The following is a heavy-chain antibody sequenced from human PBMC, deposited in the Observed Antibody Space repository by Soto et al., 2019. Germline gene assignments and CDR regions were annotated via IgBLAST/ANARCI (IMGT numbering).Heavy chain of an antibody. V-gene: IGHV5-51*01. D-gene: IGHD6-19*01. CDR2: IYPGDSDT. CDR3: ARPFDTSGWYDH. J-gene: IGHJ5*02. CDR1: GYSFTSYW. Sequence: PVESLKISCKGSGYSFTSYWIAWFLQMPGKGLECMGIIYPGDSDTRYSPSFEGQVTISADKSINTAYLQWSSLKASDSAMYYCARPFDTSGWYDHWGQGTLVTVSS.